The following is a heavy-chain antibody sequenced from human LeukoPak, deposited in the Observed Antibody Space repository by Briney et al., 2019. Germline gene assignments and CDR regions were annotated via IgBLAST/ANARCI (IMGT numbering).Heavy chain of an antibody. D-gene: IGHD3-9*01. V-gene: IGHV3-30*02. J-gene: IGHJ4*02. CDR3: AREAFDWLGLDY. Sequence: GGSLRLSCAASGFTFSNYGMHWVRQAPGKGLEWVALISFDGSQKYYADSVKGRFTISRDNSKNTLYLQMNSLRAEDTAVYYCAREAFDWLGLDYWGQGTLVTVSS. CDR2: ISFDGSQK. CDR1: GFTFSNYG.